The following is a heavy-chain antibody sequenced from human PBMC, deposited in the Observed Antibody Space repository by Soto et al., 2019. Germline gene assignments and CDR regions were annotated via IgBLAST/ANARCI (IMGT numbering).Heavy chain of an antibody. CDR3: ASLRPGYSSGWYKNGMDV. J-gene: IGHJ6*02. D-gene: IGHD6-19*01. CDR2: ISGSGGST. Sequence: GGSLRLSCAASGFTFSSYAMSWVRQAPGKGLEWVSAISGSGGSTYYADSVKGRFTISRDNSKNTLYLQMNSLRAEDTAVYYCASLRPGYSSGWYKNGMDVWGQGTTVTVSS. V-gene: IGHV3-23*01. CDR1: GFTFSSYA.